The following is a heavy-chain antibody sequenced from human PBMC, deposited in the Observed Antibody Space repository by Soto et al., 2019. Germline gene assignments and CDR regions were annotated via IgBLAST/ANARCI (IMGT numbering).Heavy chain of an antibody. V-gene: IGHV5-51*01. Sequence: PVESLKISCNGSGYSFTSYWIGWVRQMPWKGLEWMGIIYPGDSDTRYSPSFQGQVTISADKSISTAYLQWSSLKASDTAMYYCARHRGGGYYYDSSGLGAFDIWGQGTMVTVSS. CDR1: GYSFTSYW. CDR2: IYPGDSDT. CDR3: ARHRGGGYYYDSSGLGAFDI. J-gene: IGHJ3*02. D-gene: IGHD3-22*01.